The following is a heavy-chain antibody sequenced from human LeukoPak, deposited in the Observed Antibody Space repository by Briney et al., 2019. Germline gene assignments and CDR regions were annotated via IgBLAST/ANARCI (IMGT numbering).Heavy chain of an antibody. CDR2: IIPIFGTA. D-gene: IGHD3-22*01. CDR1: GGTFSSFA. Sequence: SVKVSCKASGGTFSSFAISWVRQAPGQGLEWMGRIIPIFGTANYAQKFQGRVTITTDESTSTAYMELSSLRSEDTAVYYCARELYYYDSSGYFDYWGQGTLVTVSS. J-gene: IGHJ4*02. V-gene: IGHV1-69*05. CDR3: ARELYYYDSSGYFDY.